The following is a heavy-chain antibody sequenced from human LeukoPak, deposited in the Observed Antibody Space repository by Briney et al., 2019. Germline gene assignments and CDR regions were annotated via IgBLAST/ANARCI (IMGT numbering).Heavy chain of an antibody. J-gene: IGHJ4*02. V-gene: IGHV3-23*01. Sequence: GGSLRLSCAASGFTFSSYAMSWVRQAPGKGLEWVSAISGSGGSTYYADSVKGRFTISRDNSKNTLYLQMNSLRAEDTAVYYCAKDSQWELLGGQGFDYWGQGTLVTVSS. D-gene: IGHD1-26*01. CDR1: GFTFSSYA. CDR2: ISGSGGST. CDR3: AKDSQWELLGGQGFDY.